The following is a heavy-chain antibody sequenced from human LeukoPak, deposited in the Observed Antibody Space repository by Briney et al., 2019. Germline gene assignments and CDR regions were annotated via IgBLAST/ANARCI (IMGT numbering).Heavy chain of an antibody. CDR1: GYTFTSYA. D-gene: IGHD1-26*01. CDR2: INAGNGNT. CDR3: AREGHYSGSYYFDY. Sequence: GASVKVSCKASGYTFTSYAMHWVRQAPGQRLEWMGWINAGNGNTKYSQEFQGRVTITRDTSASTAYMELSSLRSEDMAVYYCAREGHYSGSYYFDYWGQGTLVTVSS. J-gene: IGHJ4*02. V-gene: IGHV1-3*03.